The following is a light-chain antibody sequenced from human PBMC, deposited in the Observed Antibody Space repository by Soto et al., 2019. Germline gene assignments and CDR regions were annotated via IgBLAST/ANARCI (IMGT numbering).Light chain of an antibody. V-gene: IGKV3-15*01. CDR3: QQYKNWPPMYT. J-gene: IGKJ2*01. CDR1: QSVSSN. Sequence: EIVMTQSPATLSVSLGDRATLSCRASQSVSSNLAWYQQKPGQAPRLLIYGASTRATGIPARFSGSGSGTEFTLTITSMKSEAVAVDSCQQYKNWPPMYTFGEGTKVEIK. CDR2: GAS.